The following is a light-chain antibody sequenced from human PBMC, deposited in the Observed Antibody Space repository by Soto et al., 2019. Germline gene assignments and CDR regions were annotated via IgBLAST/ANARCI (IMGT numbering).Light chain of an antibody. Sequence: DTQMTQSPSTLSASVGDRVTITCRASQTITSWLAWYQQKPGKAPKLLIYKASTLQPGVPSRFSGSGSGTEFTLTISSLQPDDFATYYCQQYNSFALTFGGGTKVEIK. CDR3: QQYNSFALT. J-gene: IGKJ4*01. CDR2: KAS. CDR1: QTITSW. V-gene: IGKV1-5*03.